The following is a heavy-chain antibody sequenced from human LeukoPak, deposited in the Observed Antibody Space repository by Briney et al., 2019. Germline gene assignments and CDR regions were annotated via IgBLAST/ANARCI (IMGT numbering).Heavy chain of an antibody. V-gene: IGHV3-11*01. J-gene: IGHJ4*02. D-gene: IGHD1-26*01. Sequence: GGSLRLSCSTSGFTFNDYSMNWIRQAPGKGLEWVSYISPSGSTIRNADSVKGRFTISRDNTRNSLYLQMSSLRADDTAVYYCARAGRGFTYSYSDSWGQGTLVTVSS. CDR2: ISPSGSTI. CDR1: GFTFNDYS. CDR3: ARAGRGFTYSYSDS.